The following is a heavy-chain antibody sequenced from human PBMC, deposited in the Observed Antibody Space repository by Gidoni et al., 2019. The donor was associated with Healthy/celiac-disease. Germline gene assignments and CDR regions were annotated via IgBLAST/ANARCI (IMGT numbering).Heavy chain of an antibody. CDR1: GYTFTGYY. V-gene: IGHV1-2*04. D-gene: IGHD6-13*01. J-gene: IGHJ5*02. Sequence: QVQLVQSGAAVKKPGASVKVSCKASGYTFTGYYMHWVRQAPGQGLEWMGWSNPNSGGTNYAQKFQGWVTMTRDTSISTAYMELSRLRSDDTAVYYCARGPSSSSGGGWFDPWGQGTLVTVSS. CDR3: ARGPSSSSGGGWFDP. CDR2: SNPNSGGT.